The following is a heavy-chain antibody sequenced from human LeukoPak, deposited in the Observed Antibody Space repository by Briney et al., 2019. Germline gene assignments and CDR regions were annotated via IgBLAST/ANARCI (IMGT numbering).Heavy chain of an antibody. CDR3: ARDTHYYGSGSPAFDI. V-gene: IGHV3-11*04. J-gene: IGHJ3*02. Sequence: GGSLRLSCAASGFTFSDYYMSWIRQAPGKGLEWVSYISFSTSTIYYADSVKGRFTISRDNAKNALYLQMNSLRAEDTAMYYCARDTHYYGSGSPAFDIWGQGTMVTVSS. CDR2: ISFSTSTI. CDR1: GFTFSDYY. D-gene: IGHD3-10*01.